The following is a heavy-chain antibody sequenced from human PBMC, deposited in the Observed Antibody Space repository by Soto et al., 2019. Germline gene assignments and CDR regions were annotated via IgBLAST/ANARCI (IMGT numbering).Heavy chain of an antibody. CDR3: ARSALRFLAWLGVQDY. V-gene: IGHV1-18*04. J-gene: IGHJ4*02. CDR2: ISAYNGNT. D-gene: IGHD3-3*01. Sequence: ASVKVSCKASGYTFTSYGISWVRQAPGQGLEWMGWISAYNGNTNYAQKLQGRVTMTTDTSTSTAYMELRSLRSDDTAAYYCARSALRFLAWLGVQDYWGQGTLVTVAS. CDR1: GYTFTSYG.